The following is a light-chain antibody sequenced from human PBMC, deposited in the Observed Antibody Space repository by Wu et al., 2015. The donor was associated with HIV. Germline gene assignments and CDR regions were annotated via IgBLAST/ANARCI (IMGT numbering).Light chain of an antibody. CDR2: HTS. V-gene: IGKV3D-20*02. J-gene: IGKJ4*01. CDR3: QQRSNWPLT. CDR1: QRISTSY. Sequence: DIVLTQSPGTLSLSPGERATLSCRASQRISTSYLAWYQQKPGQAPRLLSSHTSTRATGIPARFSGSGSGTDFTLTISSLEPEDFAVYYCQQRSNWPLTFGGGTKVEIK.